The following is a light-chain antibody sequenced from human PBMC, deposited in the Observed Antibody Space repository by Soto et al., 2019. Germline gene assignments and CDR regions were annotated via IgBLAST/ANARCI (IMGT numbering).Light chain of an antibody. CDR2: AAT. CDR1: QSISTY. Sequence: DIHMTQSPSSLSASVGDRITITCRASQSISTYLNWYQQKPGKAPNLLIYAATGLQSGVPSRFSGSGSGTDFTLTISSLQPEDFATYFCQQSYNTPLTFGQGTRLEIK. V-gene: IGKV1-39*01. CDR3: QQSYNTPLT. J-gene: IGKJ5*01.